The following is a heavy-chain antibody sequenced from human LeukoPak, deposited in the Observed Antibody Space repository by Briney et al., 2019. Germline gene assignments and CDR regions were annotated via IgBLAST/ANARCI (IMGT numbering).Heavy chain of an antibody. V-gene: IGHV4-34*01. CDR2: INHSGST. CDR3: AMVSSSWDNWFDP. J-gene: IGHJ5*02. CDR1: GGSFSGYY. Sequence: SETLSLTCAVYGGSFSGYYWSWIRQPPGKGLEWIGEINHSGSTNYNPSLKSRVTISVDTSKNQFSLKLSPVTAADTAVYYCAMVSSSWDNWFDPWGQGTLVTVSS. D-gene: IGHD6-13*01.